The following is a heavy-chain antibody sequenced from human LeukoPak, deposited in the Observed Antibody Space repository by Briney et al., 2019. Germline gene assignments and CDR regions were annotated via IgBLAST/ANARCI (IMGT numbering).Heavy chain of an antibody. J-gene: IGHJ6*02. CDR3: AKVIAAAPYGMDV. Sequence: GGSLRLSCAASGFFVTTYGIHWVRQAPGKGLEWVAVISRDESNKYYGDSVKGRFTISRDNSKNTLYLHMNSLRAEDTAVYYCAKVIAAAPYGMDVWGQGTTVTVSS. CDR2: ISRDESNK. D-gene: IGHD6-13*01. V-gene: IGHV3-30*18. CDR1: GFFVTTYG.